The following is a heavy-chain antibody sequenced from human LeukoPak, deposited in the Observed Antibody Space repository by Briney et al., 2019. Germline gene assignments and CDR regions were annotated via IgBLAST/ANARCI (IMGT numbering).Heavy chain of an antibody. CDR1: RFTFNTYW. D-gene: IGHD3-16*01. J-gene: IGHJ5*02. CDR2: IDSDGYST. CDR3: ASQHYARFDP. V-gene: IGHV3-74*01. Sequence: GGSLRLSCAASRFTFNTYWMHWVRQAPGKGLVWVSRIDSDGYSTAYADSVKGRFTISRDNAKNTLYLQMNSLRAEDTAVYYCASQHYARFDPWGQGTLVTVSS.